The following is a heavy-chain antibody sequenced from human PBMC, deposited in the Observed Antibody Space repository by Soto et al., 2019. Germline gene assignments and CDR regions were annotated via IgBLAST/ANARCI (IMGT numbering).Heavy chain of an antibody. CDR2: ISAYNGNT. J-gene: IGHJ6*02. Sequence: ASVKVSCKASGYTFTSYGISWVRQAPGQGLEWMGWISAYNGNTNYAQKLQGRVTMTTDTSTSTAYMELRSLRSDDTAVYYCARDQGRSDGYHYYYYGMDVWGQGTTVTVSS. CDR1: GYTFTSYG. V-gene: IGHV1-18*04. D-gene: IGHD5-18*01. CDR3: ARDQGRSDGYHYYYYGMDV.